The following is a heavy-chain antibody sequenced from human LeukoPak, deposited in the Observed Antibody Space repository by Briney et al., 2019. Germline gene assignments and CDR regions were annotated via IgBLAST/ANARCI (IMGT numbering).Heavy chain of an antibody. CDR1: GFTFSSYW. V-gene: IGHV3-7*01. CDR2: IKQDGSEK. Sequence: GGSLRLSCAASGFTFSSYWMRWVRQAPGKGLEWVANIKQDGSEKYYVDSGKGRFTISRDNAKTSLYLQMNSLRAEDTAVYYCARDLSGIAGYTYGRGIDYWGQGTLVTVSS. CDR3: ARDLSGIAGYTYGRGIDY. J-gene: IGHJ4*02. D-gene: IGHD5-18*01.